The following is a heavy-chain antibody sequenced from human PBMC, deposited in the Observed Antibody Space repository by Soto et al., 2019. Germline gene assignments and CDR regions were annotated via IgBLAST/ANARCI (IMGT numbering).Heavy chain of an antibody. CDR3: ARSDGYNFNWLDS. V-gene: IGHV1-8*01. CDR2: MNPNSDNT. D-gene: IGHD2-21*01. CDR1: GYTFATYD. Sequence: QVQLVQSGAEVKTPGASVKVSCKASGYTFATYDINWVRQAPGQGLEWMGWMNPNSDNTGYAQKFQGRLTMTRDTALSVAHMELSSLRNEYTAVSYCARSDGYNFNWLDSWGQGTLVTVS. J-gene: IGHJ5*01.